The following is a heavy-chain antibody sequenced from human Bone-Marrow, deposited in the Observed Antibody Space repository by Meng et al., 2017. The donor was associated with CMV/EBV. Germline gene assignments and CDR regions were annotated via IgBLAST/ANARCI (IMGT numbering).Heavy chain of an antibody. J-gene: IGHJ6*02. CDR3: ASPMYSSSWYAYYYYGMDV. V-gene: IGHV3-21*04. Sequence: GESLKISCAASGFTFSSYSMNWVRQAPGKGLEWVSSISSSSSYIYYADSVKGRFTISRDNSKITLYLQMNSLRAEDTDVYYCASPMYSSSWYAYYYYGMDVWGQGTTVTVSS. CDR1: GFTFSSYS. D-gene: IGHD6-13*01. CDR2: ISSSSSYI.